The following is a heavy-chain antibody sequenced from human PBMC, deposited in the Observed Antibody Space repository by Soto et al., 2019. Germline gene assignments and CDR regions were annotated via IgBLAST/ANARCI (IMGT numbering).Heavy chain of an antibody. CDR3: ARVPSSGSYRSYYYYGMDV. CDR1: GFTLRTYS. V-gene: IGHV3-48*02. J-gene: IGHJ6*02. CDR2: ISSSSNTK. Sequence: EVQLVESGGGLVQPGGSLRVSCTASGFTLRTYSLNWVRQASGKGLEWISYISSSSNTKYYADSVEGRLTISRDNAKNSLSLQLNSLRDEDTAVYYCARVPSSGSYRSYYYYGMDVWGQGTTVTVSS. D-gene: IGHD1-26*01.